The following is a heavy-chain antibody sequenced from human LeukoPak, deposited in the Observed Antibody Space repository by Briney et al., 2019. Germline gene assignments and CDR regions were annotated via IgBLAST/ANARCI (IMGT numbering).Heavy chain of an antibody. CDR3: ARDTSGSYSITYFDY. J-gene: IGHJ4*02. D-gene: IGHD3-10*01. CDR1: GLAFSSSS. CDR2: ISDRSTYI. Sequence: GGSLRLSCVASGLAFSSSSMNWVRQAPGKGLEWVSFISDRSTYIYYADSVKGRFTISRDNAKISLYLQMNSLRGEDTAVYYCARDTSGSYSITYFDYWGQGTLVTVSS. V-gene: IGHV3-21*01.